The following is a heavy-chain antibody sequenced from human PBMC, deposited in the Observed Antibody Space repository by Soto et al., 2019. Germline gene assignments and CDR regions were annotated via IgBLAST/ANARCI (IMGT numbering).Heavy chain of an antibody. D-gene: IGHD6-13*01. J-gene: IGHJ4*02. CDR1: CGSISSSGYY. V-gene: IGHV4-31*03. Sequence: SETLSLTCTVSCGSISSSGYYWSWIRQHPGKGLEWIGYIYYSGSAYYNPSLKSRVSMSVDTSKNQFSLKLSSVTAADTAIYFCARDASSNWHYFGYWGQGTLVTVSS. CDR2: IYYSGSA. CDR3: ARDASSNWHYFGY.